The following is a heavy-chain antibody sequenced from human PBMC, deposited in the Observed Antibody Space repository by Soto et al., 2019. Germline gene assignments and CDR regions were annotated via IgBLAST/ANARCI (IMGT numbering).Heavy chain of an antibody. CDR2: SYYSGST. Sequence: PSETLSLTCTVSGGYISGSSYYWGWIRQPPGKGLEWIGSSYYSGSTFYNPSLKSRVTISVDTSKNQFSLKLSSVTAADTAVYYCARGPKALSYRSRYYYYGMDVWGQGTTVTVS. D-gene: IGHD5-18*01. CDR1: GGYISGSSYY. CDR3: ARGPKALSYRSRYYYYGMDV. V-gene: IGHV4-39*07. J-gene: IGHJ6*02.